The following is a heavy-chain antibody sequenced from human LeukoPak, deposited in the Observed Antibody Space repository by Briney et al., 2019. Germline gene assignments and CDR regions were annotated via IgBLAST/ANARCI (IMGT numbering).Heavy chain of an antibody. CDR1: GFTFSDYA. D-gene: IGHD1-7*01. CDR3: ARDYWWNYDY. J-gene: IGHJ4*02. CDR2: ISKDGSDK. V-gene: IGHV3-30-3*01. Sequence: GGSLRLAWAASGFTFSDYAMHWVRQAPGGGLEWVAVISKDGSDKYYPGSVRGRFTISRDNSKNPIYLQMDSLRAEDTAIYYCARDYWWNYDYWGQGTLVTVSS.